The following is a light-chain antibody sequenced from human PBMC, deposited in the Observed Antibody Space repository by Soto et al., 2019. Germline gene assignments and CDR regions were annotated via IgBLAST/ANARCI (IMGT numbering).Light chain of an antibody. CDR1: SSDVGGYNY. Sequence: QSALTQPASVSGSPGQSITISCTGTSSDVGGYNYVSWYQQHPGKAPKLMIYEVSNRPSGVSNRFSGSKSGNTASLTISGLQAEDEADYYCSSYTRSSTLEYVFGNGTKVTVL. CDR3: SSYTRSSTLEYV. J-gene: IGLJ1*01. CDR2: EVS. V-gene: IGLV2-14*01.